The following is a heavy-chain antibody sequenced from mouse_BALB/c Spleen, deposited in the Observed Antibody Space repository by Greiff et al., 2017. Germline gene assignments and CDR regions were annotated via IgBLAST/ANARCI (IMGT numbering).Heavy chain of an antibody. V-gene: IGHV1-69*02. Sequence: QVQLQQPGAELVKPGASVKLSCKASGYTFTSYWMHWVKQRPGQGLEWIGEIDPSDSYTNYNQKFKGKATLTVDKSSSTAYMQLSSLTSEDSAVYYCARSDGYSAYWGQGTLVTVSA. CDR3: ARSDGYSAY. D-gene: IGHD2-3*01. CDR1: GYTFTSYW. J-gene: IGHJ3*01. CDR2: IDPSDSYT.